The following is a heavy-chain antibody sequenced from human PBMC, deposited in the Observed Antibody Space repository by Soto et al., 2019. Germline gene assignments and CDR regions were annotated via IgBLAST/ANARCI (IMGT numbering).Heavy chain of an antibody. D-gene: IGHD3-22*01. CDR2: IYWDDDK. V-gene: IGHV2-5*02. Sequence: QITLKESGPTLVKPTQTLTLTCTFSGFSLSTSGVGVGWIRQPPGKALEWLALIYWDDDKRYSPSLKSRLTTXKXXTKTQVVLTMTNMDPVDTATYYCAHRHRSGYRFDPWGQGTLVTVSS. J-gene: IGHJ5*02. CDR1: GFSLSTSGVG. CDR3: AHRHRSGYRFDP.